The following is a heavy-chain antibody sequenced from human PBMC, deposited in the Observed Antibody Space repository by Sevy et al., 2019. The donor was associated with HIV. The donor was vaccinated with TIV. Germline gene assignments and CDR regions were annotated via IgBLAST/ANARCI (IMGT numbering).Heavy chain of an antibody. CDR1: SGSFSDFY. V-gene: IGHV4-34*01. Sequence: SETLSLTCTVYSGSFSDFYWNWIRQSPGKGLEWIGEINHREVTNYNPSLKSRVTISADASNRPFSLKLTSVTAADTAVYYCVRFDTKIKIFGVPRGAYWGPGTLVTVSS. J-gene: IGHJ4*02. D-gene: IGHD3-3*01. CDR3: VRFDTKIKIFGVPRGAY. CDR2: INHREVT.